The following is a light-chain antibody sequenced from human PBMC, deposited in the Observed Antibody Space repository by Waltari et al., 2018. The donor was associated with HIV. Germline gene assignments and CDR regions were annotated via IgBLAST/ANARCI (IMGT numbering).Light chain of an antibody. J-gene: IGKJ4*01. Sequence: EIVMTQSLAILSVSPVERATLYCTASQSVSSNLAWYQQKPGQAPRLLIYGASTRATGIPERFSGSGSGTEFTLTISSLQSEDFAVYYCQQYNNWPLTFGGGTKVEIK. CDR3: QQYNNWPLT. CDR1: QSVSSN. CDR2: GAS. V-gene: IGKV3-15*01.